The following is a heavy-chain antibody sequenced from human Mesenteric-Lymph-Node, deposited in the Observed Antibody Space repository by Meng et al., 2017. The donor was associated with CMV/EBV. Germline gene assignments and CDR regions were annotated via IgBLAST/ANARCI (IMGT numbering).Heavy chain of an antibody. V-gene: IGHV3-15*01. CDR2: IIRKIDGGII. D-gene: IGHD3-10*01. CDR3: ARGLGQDMVRRVRRYYYYGMDI. Sequence: GGSLRLSCAASGFTFSSYAMSWVRQAPGKGLEWVGRIIRKIDGGIIDYAAPVKDRFTISREDSRNTLYLQMNSLRAEDTAVYYCARGLGQDMVRRVRRYYYYGMDIWGQGTTVTVSS. J-gene: IGHJ6*02. CDR1: GFTFSSYA.